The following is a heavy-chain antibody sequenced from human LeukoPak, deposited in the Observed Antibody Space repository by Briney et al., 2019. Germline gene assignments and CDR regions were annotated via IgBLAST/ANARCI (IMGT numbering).Heavy chain of an antibody. Sequence: GGSLRLSCAASGFTFSSYSMNWVRQAPGKGLEWVSSISSSSSYIYYADSVKGRFTISRDNAKNSLYLQMNSLRAEDTAVYYCARDVDTAMVTPYYYGMDVWGQGTTVTVSS. V-gene: IGHV3-21*01. CDR3: ARDVDTAMVTPYYYGMDV. CDR2: ISSSSSYI. CDR1: GFTFSSYS. J-gene: IGHJ6*02. D-gene: IGHD5-18*01.